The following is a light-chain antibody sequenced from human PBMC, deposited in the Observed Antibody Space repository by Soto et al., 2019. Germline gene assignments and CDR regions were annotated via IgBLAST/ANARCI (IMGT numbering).Light chain of an antibody. Sequence: QAVVTQPPSVSGAPGQRVTISCTGSSSNIGAGYDVHWYQQLPGTAPKLLIYGNNNRPSGVPDRFSGSKSGTSASLAITGLQAEDEADYSCQSSDSSLSGLVFGTGTKLTVL. V-gene: IGLV1-40*01. CDR1: SSNIGAGYD. CDR3: QSSDSSLSGLV. J-gene: IGLJ1*01. CDR2: GNN.